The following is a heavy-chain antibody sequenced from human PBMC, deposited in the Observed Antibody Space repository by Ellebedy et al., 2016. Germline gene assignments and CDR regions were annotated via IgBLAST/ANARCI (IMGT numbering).Heavy chain of an antibody. Sequence: GESLKISCAASGFTFSSYNMNWVRQAPGKGLEWVSSISSSSSYIYYADSLKGRFTISRDNAKNSLYLQMNSLRAEDTAVYYCARDLSPKILYAFDIWGQGTMVTVSS. CDR3: ARDLSPKILYAFDI. CDR1: GFTFSSYN. J-gene: IGHJ3*02. CDR2: ISSSSSYI. V-gene: IGHV3-21*01.